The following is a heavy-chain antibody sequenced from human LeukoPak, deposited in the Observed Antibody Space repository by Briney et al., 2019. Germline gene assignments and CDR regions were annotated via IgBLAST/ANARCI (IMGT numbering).Heavy chain of an antibody. D-gene: IGHD6-13*01. Sequence: GGSLRLSCAASGFTFSSYWMHWVRQAPGKGLVWVSRINSDGSSTSYADSVKGRFTISRDNAKNTLYLQMNSLRAEDTAVYYCARSYSSSWYRDSYYYYMDVWGKGTTVTVSS. V-gene: IGHV3-74*01. CDR1: GFTFSSYW. J-gene: IGHJ6*03. CDR2: INSDGSST. CDR3: ARSYSSSWYRDSYYYYMDV.